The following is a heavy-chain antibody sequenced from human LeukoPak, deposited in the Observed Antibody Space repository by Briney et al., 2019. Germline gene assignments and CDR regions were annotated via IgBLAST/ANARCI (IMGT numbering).Heavy chain of an antibody. D-gene: IGHD6-13*01. Sequence: PSETLSLTCTVSGGSISSYYWSWIRQPPGKGLEWIGEIYYSGSTNYNPSLKSRVTISVDTSKNQFSLKLSSVTAADTAVYYCARRAAAGRGYFDYWGQGTLVTVSS. CDR1: GGSISSYY. CDR2: IYYSGST. J-gene: IGHJ4*02. V-gene: IGHV4-59*01. CDR3: ARRAAAGRGYFDY.